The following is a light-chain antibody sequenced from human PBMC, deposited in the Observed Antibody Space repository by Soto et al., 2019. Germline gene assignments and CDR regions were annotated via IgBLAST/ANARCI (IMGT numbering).Light chain of an antibody. CDR2: DVS. V-gene: IGLV2-11*01. CDR1: SSDVGAYNY. CDR3: CSYAGSYNYV. Sequence: QSALTQPRSXXXXXXXXXXXXCTGTSSDVGAYNYVSWYQQHPGKAPKVMIFDVSKRPSGVPDRFSGSKSGTTASLTISGLQADDEADYYCCSYAGSYNYVFGSGTKLTVL. J-gene: IGLJ1*01.